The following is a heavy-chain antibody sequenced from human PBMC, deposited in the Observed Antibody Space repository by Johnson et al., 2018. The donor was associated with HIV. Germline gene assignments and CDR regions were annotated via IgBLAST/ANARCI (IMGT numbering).Heavy chain of an antibody. CDR3: AKDLGGAHSSPRAFDI. J-gene: IGHJ3*02. CDR2: IRYDGSNK. V-gene: IGHV3-30*02. D-gene: IGHD6-13*01. Sequence: QVQLVESGGGLVQPGGSLRLSCAASGFTFSSYAMSWVRQAPGKGLEWVAFIRYDGSNKYYADSVKGRFTISRDNSKNRLYLQMNSLRAEDTAVYYCAKDLGGAHSSPRAFDIWGQGTMVTVSS. CDR1: GFTFSSYA.